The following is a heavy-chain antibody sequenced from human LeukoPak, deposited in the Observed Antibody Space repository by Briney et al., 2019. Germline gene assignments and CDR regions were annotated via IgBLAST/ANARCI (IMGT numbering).Heavy chain of an antibody. CDR2: IAQAGKKK. D-gene: IGHD3-10*01. CDR1: GFTFSGYG. CDR3: ADPNYYGSGSLIYFQH. Sequence: GGSPRLSCVASGFTFSGYGMNWVRQAAGKGGEWVAGIAQAGKKKRYADSVKGRFTISRDNTRNTLYLQMNSLRAEDTAVYYCADPNYYGSGSLIYFQHWGQGTLVTVSS. J-gene: IGHJ1*01. V-gene: IGHV3-30*03.